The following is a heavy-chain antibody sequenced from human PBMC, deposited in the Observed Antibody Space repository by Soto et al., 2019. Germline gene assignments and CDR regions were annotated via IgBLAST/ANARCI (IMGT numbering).Heavy chain of an antibody. D-gene: IGHD3-10*01. Sequence: GGSLRLSCAASGFTFSSYGMHWVRQAPGKGLEWVAVIWYDGSNKYYADSVKGRFTISRDNSKNTLYLQMNSLRAEDTAVYYCARGGYYGSGSYYYYYGMDVWGQGTTVTVSS. CDR3: ARGGYYGSGSYYYYYGMDV. V-gene: IGHV3-33*01. CDR2: IWYDGSNK. J-gene: IGHJ6*02. CDR1: GFTFSSYG.